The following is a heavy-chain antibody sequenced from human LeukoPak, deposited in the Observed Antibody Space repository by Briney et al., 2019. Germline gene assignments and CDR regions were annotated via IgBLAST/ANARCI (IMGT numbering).Heavy chain of an antibody. CDR1: GFTFSSYS. D-gene: IGHD3-9*01. V-gene: IGHV3-21*01. CDR3: ARVEAYDILTYDY. CDR2: ISSSSSYI. J-gene: IGHJ4*02. Sequence: PGGSLRLSCAASGFTFSSYSMNWVRQAPGKGLEWVSSISSSSSYIYYADSVKGRFTISRDNAKNSLYLQMNSLRAEDTAVYYCARVEAYDILTYDYWGQGTLVTVSS.